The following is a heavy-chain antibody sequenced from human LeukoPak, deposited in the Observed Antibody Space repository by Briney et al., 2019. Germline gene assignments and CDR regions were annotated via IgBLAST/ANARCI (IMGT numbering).Heavy chain of an antibody. Sequence: GGSLRLSCVASGFTFSSYWMSWVRQTPGKGLEWVSYISSSSSTIYYADSVKGRFTISRDNAKNSLYLQMNSLRAEDTAVYYCARDPSIAAARGWFDPWGQGTLVTVSS. CDR2: ISSSSSTI. CDR1: GFTFSSYW. J-gene: IGHJ5*02. V-gene: IGHV3-48*04. D-gene: IGHD6-13*01. CDR3: ARDPSIAAARGWFDP.